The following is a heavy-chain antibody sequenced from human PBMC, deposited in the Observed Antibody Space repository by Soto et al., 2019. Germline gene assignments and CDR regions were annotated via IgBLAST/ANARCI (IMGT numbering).Heavy chain of an antibody. Sequence: GGSLRLSCAASGFTFSSYAMSCVRQAPGKGLEWVSAISGSGGSTYYADSVKGRFTISRDNSKNTLYLQMNSLRAEDTAVYYCAKGRYFAWLSPDNWFDPWGQGTLVPVSS. CDR1: GFTFSSYA. V-gene: IGHV3-23*01. CDR2: ISGSGGST. D-gene: IGHD3-9*01. J-gene: IGHJ5*02. CDR3: AKGRYFAWLSPDNWFDP.